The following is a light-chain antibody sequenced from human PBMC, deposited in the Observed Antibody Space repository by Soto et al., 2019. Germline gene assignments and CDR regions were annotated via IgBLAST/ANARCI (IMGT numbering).Light chain of an antibody. CDR2: GAS. CDR3: QQYGSSPPIT. Sequence: EIVLTQSPGTLSLSPGERATLSCRASQSVSSSYLAWYQQKPGQAPRLLIDGASSRATGIPDRFSGSGSGTAFTLTISRLEPEDFAVYYCQQYGSSPPITSGQGTRLEIK. J-gene: IGKJ5*01. V-gene: IGKV3-20*01. CDR1: QSVSSSY.